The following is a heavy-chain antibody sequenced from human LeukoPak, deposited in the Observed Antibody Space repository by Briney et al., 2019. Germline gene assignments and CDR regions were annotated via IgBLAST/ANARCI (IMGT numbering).Heavy chain of an antibody. CDR3: ARGGAPRAFDI. CDR1: GFTFSSYE. J-gene: IGHJ3*02. V-gene: IGHV3-48*03. Sequence: GGSLRLSCAAPGFTFSSYEMNWVRQAPGKGLEWVSYISGRGSTIYYADSVKGRFTISRDNAKNSLYLQMNSLRAEDTAVYYCARGGAPRAFDIWGQGTMVTVSS. CDR2: ISGRGSTI.